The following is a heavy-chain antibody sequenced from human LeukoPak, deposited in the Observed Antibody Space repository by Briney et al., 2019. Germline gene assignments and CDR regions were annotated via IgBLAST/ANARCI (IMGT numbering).Heavy chain of an antibody. Sequence: ASVKVSFKASGYTFTGYYMHWVRQAPGQGLEWMGWINPNSGGTNYAQKFQGRVTMTRDTSISTAYMELSRLRSDDTAVYYCASTNVLLWSGYYTSYYFDYWGQGTLVTVSS. CDR2: INPNSGGT. V-gene: IGHV1-2*02. D-gene: IGHD3-3*01. J-gene: IGHJ4*02. CDR1: GYTFTGYY. CDR3: ASTNVLLWSGYYTSYYFDY.